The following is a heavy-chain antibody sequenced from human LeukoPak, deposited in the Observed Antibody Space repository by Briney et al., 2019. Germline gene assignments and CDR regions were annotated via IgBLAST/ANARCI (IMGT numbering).Heavy chain of an antibody. D-gene: IGHD3-3*02. CDR3: TKDHF. J-gene: IGHJ4*02. Sequence: GGALRLSCVASGYAFCVDQSIWRRPAPGKGLEWVSYISSSSDYTNYADSVRGRFTISRDNAKKSIYLQTSSLRAEDTAIYHCTKDHFWGQGTLVTVSS. V-gene: IGHV3-11*05. CDR2: ISSSSDYT. CDR1: GYAFCVDQ.